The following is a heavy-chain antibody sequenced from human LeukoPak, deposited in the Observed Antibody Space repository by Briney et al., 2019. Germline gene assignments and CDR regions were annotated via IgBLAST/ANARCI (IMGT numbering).Heavy chain of an antibody. CDR3: ARDHRSHQSGNYYRGKRSGFDY. J-gene: IGHJ4*02. D-gene: IGHD1-26*01. CDR1: GGSFSGYY. V-gene: IGHV4-34*01. CDR2: INHSGST. Sequence: SETLSLTCAVYGGSFSGYYWSWIRQPPGKGLEWIGEINHSGSTNYNPSLKSRVTISVDTSKNQFSLKLSSVTAADTAVYYCARDHRSHQSGNYYRGKRSGFDYWGQGTLVTVSS.